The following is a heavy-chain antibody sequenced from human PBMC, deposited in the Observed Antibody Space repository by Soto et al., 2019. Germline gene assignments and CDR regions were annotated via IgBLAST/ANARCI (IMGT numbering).Heavy chain of an antibody. CDR2: IKSKTDGGTT. CDR1: GFTFSNAW. V-gene: IGHV3-15*07. D-gene: IGHD5-18*01. Sequence: GGSLRLSCAASGFTFSNAWMNWVRQAPGKGLEWVGRIKSKTDGGTTDYAAPVKGRFTISRDDSKNTLYLQMTSLKTEDTAVYYCTTSNTAMVTMNYYYYGMDVWGQGTTVTVSS. CDR3: TTSNTAMVTMNYYYYGMDV. J-gene: IGHJ6*02.